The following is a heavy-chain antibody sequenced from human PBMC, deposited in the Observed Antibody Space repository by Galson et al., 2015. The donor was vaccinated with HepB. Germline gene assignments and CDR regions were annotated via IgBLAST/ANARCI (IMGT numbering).Heavy chain of an antibody. CDR3: AVSVVVVEHYYGMDV. CDR1: GYTFTTYG. CDR2: ISGYNGNT. J-gene: IGHJ6*02. D-gene: IGHD3-22*01. Sequence: SVKVSCKASGYTFTTYGVNWVRQAPGQGLEWMGRISGYNGNTDYAQKFQGRVRMTTVTSTSTTYMELRSLGSDDTAMYYCAVSVVVVEHYYGMDVWGQGTTVTVSS. V-gene: IGHV1-18*01.